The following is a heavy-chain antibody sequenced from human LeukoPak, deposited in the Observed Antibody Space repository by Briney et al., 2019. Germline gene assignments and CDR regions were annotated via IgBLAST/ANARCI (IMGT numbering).Heavy chain of an antibody. CDR1: GGSISSGSYY. CDR3: ARHGAGKDIVVVPAAIYFDY. V-gene: IGHV4-61*02. CDR2: IYTSGST. J-gene: IGHJ4*02. Sequence: SETLSLTCTVSGGSISSGSYYWSWIRQPAGKGLEWIGRIYTSGSTNYNPSLKSRVTISVDTSKNQFSLKLSSVTAADTAVYYCARHGAGKDIVVVPAAIYFDYWGQGTLVTVSS. D-gene: IGHD2-2*02.